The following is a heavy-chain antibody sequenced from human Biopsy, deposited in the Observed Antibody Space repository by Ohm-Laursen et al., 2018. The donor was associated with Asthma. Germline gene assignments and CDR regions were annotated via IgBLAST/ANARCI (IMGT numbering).Heavy chain of an antibody. CDR1: GGSVSTGSYY. CDR2: IYYTGSD. CDR3: ARGPNYHGSGRAPIGMDV. J-gene: IGHJ6*02. Sequence: GTLSLTCTVSGGSVSTGSYYWSWIRQPPGKGLEWLGFIYYTGSDNYNPSLKSRVTISVDTSKNQFSLRLNSVTAADTAVYYCARGPNYHGSGRAPIGMDVWGQGTTVTVSS. V-gene: IGHV4-61*01. D-gene: IGHD3-10*01.